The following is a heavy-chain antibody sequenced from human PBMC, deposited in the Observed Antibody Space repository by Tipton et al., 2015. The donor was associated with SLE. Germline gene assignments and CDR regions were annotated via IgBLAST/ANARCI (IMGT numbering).Heavy chain of an antibody. D-gene: IGHD2-15*01. Sequence: TLSLTCTVSGDSINSHHWSWIRQPPGKGLEWIGYMYNSGSTKYNPSLKSRVTISVDTSKNQFSLKLYSVTAADTAVYYCARHLAVVAPPGFDPWGQGTLVTVSS. CDR1: GDSINSHH. CDR2: MYNSGST. CDR3: ARHLAVVAPPGFDP. V-gene: IGHV4-59*11. J-gene: IGHJ5*02.